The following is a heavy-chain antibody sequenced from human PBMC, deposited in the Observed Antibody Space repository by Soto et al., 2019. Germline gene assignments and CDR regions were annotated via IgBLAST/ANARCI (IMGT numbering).Heavy chain of an antibody. CDR2: IYHSGST. Sequence: ASETLSLTCAVSSGSISSSNWWSWVRQPPGKGLEWIGEIYHSGSTNYNPYLKSRVTISVDKSKKQFSLKLSSVTALDTAVYYCARADYNHAFDIWGQGTMVTVSS. D-gene: IGHD5-12*01. J-gene: IGHJ3*02. CDR1: SGSISSSNW. V-gene: IGHV4-4*02. CDR3: ARADYNHAFDI.